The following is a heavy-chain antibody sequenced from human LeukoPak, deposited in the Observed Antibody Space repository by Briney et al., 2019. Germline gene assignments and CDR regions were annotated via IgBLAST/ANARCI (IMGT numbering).Heavy chain of an antibody. CDR2: ISGSGGST. D-gene: IGHD2-21*01. Sequence: PGGSLRLSCAASGFTFSSYAMSWVRQAPGKGLEWVSAISGSGGSTYYADSVKGRFTISRDNSKNTLYLQMNSLRAEDTAVYYCAKDLVCIPYHSCVDYWGQGTLVTVSS. CDR3: AKDLVCIPYHSCVDY. V-gene: IGHV3-23*01. CDR1: GFTFSSYA. J-gene: IGHJ4*02.